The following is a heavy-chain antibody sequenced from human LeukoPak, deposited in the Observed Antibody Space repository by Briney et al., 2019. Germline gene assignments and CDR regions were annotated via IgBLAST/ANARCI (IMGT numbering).Heavy chain of an antibody. J-gene: IGHJ4*02. CDR3: ARRPHDDYFDY. D-gene: IGHD1-14*01. V-gene: IGHV4-39*01. CDR1: GGSISSSNYY. CDR2: IYYSGST. Sequence: SETLSLTRTVSGGSISSSNYYWGWIRQPPGKGLEWIGSIYYSGSTYYNPSLKSRVTISVDTSKNQFSLKLSSVTAADTAVYYCARRPHDDYFDYWGQGTLVTVSS.